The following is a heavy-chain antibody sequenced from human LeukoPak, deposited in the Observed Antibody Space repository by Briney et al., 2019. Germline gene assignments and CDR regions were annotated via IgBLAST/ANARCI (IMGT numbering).Heavy chain of an antibody. D-gene: IGHD3-10*01. CDR2: INPNSGGT. CDR3: ARAGDQYYFDY. CDR1: GYTFTGYY. Sequence: ASVTVSCKASGYTFTGYYRHWVRQAPGQGLEWMGWINPNSGGTNYAQRFQGRVTMTRDPSLSTAYMELSRLRSDDTAVYYRARAGDQYYFDYRGQGTLVTVSS. V-gene: IGHV1-2*02. J-gene: IGHJ4*02.